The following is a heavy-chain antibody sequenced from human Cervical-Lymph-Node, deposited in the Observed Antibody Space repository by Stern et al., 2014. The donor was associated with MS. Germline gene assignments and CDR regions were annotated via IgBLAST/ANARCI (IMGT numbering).Heavy chain of an antibody. CDR3: ARGTGYSYYFDY. J-gene: IGHJ4*02. CDR1: GYTFTDHY. D-gene: IGHD3/OR15-3a*01. CDR2: INPSGGST. Sequence: VQLVQSGAEVKKPGASGEVSCKASGYTFTDHYIHWVRQAPGQGLEWLGVINPSGGSTTNAKKFQGSVTMTRDSSTSTVHMELSSLRSEDTAVYYCARGTGYSYYFDYWGQGTLVTVSS. V-gene: IGHV1-46*01.